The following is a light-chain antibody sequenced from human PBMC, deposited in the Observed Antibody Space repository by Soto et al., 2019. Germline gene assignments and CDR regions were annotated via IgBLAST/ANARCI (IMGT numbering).Light chain of an antibody. J-gene: IGLJ1*01. Sequence: QSALTQPRSVSGSPGQSVTISCTGTSSDVGAYNYVSWYQQHPAKAPNLMIYDVSNRPSGVSNRFSGSKSGNTASLTISGLQAEDEADYYCSSYTSSSTRVFGTGTKVTVL. CDR1: SSDVGAYNY. V-gene: IGLV2-14*03. CDR2: DVS. CDR3: SSYTSSSTRV.